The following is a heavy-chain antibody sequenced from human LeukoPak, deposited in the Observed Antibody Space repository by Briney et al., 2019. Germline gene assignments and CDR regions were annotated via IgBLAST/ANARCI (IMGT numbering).Heavy chain of an antibody. J-gene: IGHJ4*02. Sequence: GGSLRLSCAASGFTFRTYSMHWVRQAPGKGLEWVSSISGSSDYIYYADSVRGRFTISRDNAKNSLDLQMNSLRADDTAVYYCARDYYGDYVFDYWGQGALVIVSS. CDR3: ARDYYGDYVFDY. CDR1: GFTFRTYS. V-gene: IGHV3-21*01. CDR2: ISGSSDYI. D-gene: IGHD4-17*01.